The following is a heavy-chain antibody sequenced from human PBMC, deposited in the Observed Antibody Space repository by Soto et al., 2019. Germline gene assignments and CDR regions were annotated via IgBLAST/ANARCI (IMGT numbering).Heavy chain of an antibody. V-gene: IGHV1-69*13. CDR2: IIPIFGTA. J-gene: IGHJ4*02. D-gene: IGHD3-3*01. CDR3: ASARGNDFWSGYRHGPFDY. CDR1: RVAFSCYA. Sequence: SVKVSSKAPRVAFSCYAISWARQATGQGLEWMGGIIPIFGTANYAQKFQGRVTITADESTSTAYMELSSLRSEDTAVYYCASARGNDFWSGYRHGPFDYWGQGTLVTVSS.